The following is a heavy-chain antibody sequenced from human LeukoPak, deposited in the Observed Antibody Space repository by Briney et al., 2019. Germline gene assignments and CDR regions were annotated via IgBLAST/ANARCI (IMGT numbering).Heavy chain of an antibody. CDR2: ISYDGSNK. J-gene: IGHJ5*02. CDR1: GFTFSSYA. D-gene: IGHD3-22*01. V-gene: IGHV3-30-3*01. Sequence: GRSLRLSCAASGFTFSSYAMHWVRQAPGKGLEWGAVISYDGSNKYYADSVKGRFTISRDNSKNTLYLQMNSLRAEDTAVYYCARGGISSGSTWGQGTLVTVSS. CDR3: ARGGISSGST.